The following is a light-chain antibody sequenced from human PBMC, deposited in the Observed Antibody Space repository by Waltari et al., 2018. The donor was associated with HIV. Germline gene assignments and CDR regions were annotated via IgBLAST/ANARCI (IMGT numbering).Light chain of an antibody. J-gene: IGLJ2*01. V-gene: IGLV1-51*01. CDR1: HPNIGKHY. CDR3: GTWDSSLSAGGV. CDR2: DNN. Sequence: QSVSTQPPSVSAAPGQKVPLLCSGTHPNIGKHYVPWYHPHPGTAPKHLIYDNNKRPSGIPDRFSGSKSGTSATLGITGLQTGDEADYYCGTWDSSLSAGGVFGGGTKLTVL.